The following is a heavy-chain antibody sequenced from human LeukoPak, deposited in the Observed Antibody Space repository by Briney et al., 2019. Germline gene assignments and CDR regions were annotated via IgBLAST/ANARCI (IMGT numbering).Heavy chain of an antibody. CDR3: ARGDRLKSLDY. CDR1: GGSVSSSSYY. CDR2: IYYSGST. Sequence: SETLSLTCTVSGGSVSSSSYYWGWIRQPPGKGLEWIGSIYYSGSTYYNPSLKSRVTISVDTSKNQFSLKLSSVTAADTAVYYCARGDRLKSLDYWGQGTLVTVFS. D-gene: IGHD3-22*01. J-gene: IGHJ4*02. V-gene: IGHV4-39*07.